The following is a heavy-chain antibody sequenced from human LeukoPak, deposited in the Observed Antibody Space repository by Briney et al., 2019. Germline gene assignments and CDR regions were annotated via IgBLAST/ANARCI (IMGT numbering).Heavy chain of an antibody. Sequence: SGTLSLTCAVPGGSISSSNWWSWVRQPPGKGLEWIGEIYHSGSTNYNPSLKSRVTISVDKSKNQFSLKLSSVAAADTAVYYCARDDHIVVVPAAMNSGGYYYYYGMDVWGKGTTVTVSS. J-gene: IGHJ6*04. V-gene: IGHV4-4*02. D-gene: IGHD2-2*01. CDR3: ARDDHIVVVPAAMNSGGYYYYYGMDV. CDR1: GGSISSSNW. CDR2: IYHSGST.